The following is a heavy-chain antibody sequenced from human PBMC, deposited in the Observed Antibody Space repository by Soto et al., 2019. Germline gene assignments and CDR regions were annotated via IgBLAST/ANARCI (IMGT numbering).Heavy chain of an antibody. D-gene: IGHD2-2*01. J-gene: IGHJ6*02. CDR3: ARAIRYCCSTSCYLYYYNYYGMDV. CDR2: INAGNGDT. Sequence: ASVKVSCKASGYFFTSFAMHWVRQAPGQSLEWMGWINAGNGDTYYSQKFQGRVTINGDTSASTVYMELSSLRSEDTAVYYCARAIRYCCSTSCYLYYYNYYGMDVWGQGTAVTFSS. V-gene: IGHV1-3*01. CDR1: GYFFTSFA.